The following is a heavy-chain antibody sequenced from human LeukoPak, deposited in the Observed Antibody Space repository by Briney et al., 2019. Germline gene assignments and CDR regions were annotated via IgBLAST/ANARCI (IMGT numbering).Heavy chain of an antibody. V-gene: IGHV1-46*01. CDR1: GYTFTSYY. J-gene: IGHJ4*02. CDR2: INPSGGST. D-gene: IGHD3-10*01. CDR3: YYGSGSHFDY. Sequence: ASVKVSCKASGYTFTSYYMHWVRQAPGQGLEWMGIINPSGGSTSYAQKFQGRVTMTRDTSMSTVYMELSSLRSEDTAVYYCYYGSGSHFDYWGQGTLVTVSS.